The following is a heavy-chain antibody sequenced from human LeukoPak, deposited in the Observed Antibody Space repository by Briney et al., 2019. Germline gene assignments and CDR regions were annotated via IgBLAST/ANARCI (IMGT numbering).Heavy chain of an antibody. CDR2: INTDGSST. CDR1: GFTFSSYR. Sequence: GGSLRLSCAASGFTFSSYRMHWVRQAPGKGLVWVSRINTDGSSTSYADSVKGRFTISRDNAMNTLYLQMNSLRAEDTAVYYCASEEITMARGSVSYWGQGTLVTVSS. D-gene: IGHD3-10*01. J-gene: IGHJ4*02. CDR3: ASEEITMARGSVSY. V-gene: IGHV3-74*01.